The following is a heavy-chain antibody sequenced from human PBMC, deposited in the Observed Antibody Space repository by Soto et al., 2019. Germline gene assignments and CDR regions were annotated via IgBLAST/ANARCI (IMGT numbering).Heavy chain of an antibody. V-gene: IGHV3-30*04. J-gene: IGHJ4*02. CDR1: GFTFSSDA. CDR2: VSSDGNHA. D-gene: IGHD2-2*01. CDR3: ARDSAYSTASTHFDH. Sequence: GGSLRLSCVGSGFTFSSDALHWVRQAPGKGLEWVAVVSSDGNHAYYPDHVKGRFTISRDNSQSTVYLQMKSLKPEDTATYYCARDSAYSTASTHFDHWGQGTLVTVS.